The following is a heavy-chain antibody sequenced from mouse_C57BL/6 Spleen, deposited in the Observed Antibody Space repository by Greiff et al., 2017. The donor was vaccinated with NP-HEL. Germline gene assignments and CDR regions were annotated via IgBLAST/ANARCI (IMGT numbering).Heavy chain of an antibody. J-gene: IGHJ3*01. CDR3: ARDAWDYDYDGGFAY. CDR1: GFTFSDFY. V-gene: IGHV7-1*01. Sequence: EVKVVESGGGLVQSGRSLRLSCATSGFTFSDFYMEWVRQAPGKGLEWIAASRNKANDYTTEYSASVKGRFIVSRDTSQSILYLQMNALRAEDTAIYYCARDAWDYDYDGGFAYWGQGTLVTVSA. D-gene: IGHD2-4*01. CDR2: SRNKANDYTT.